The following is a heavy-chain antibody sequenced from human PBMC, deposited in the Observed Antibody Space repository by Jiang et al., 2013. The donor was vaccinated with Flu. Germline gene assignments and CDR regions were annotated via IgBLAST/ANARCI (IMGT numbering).Heavy chain of an antibody. CDR3: ASPSNYYDSSGYYGGYFDY. CDR1: SSYA. CDR2: IIPIFGTA. J-gene: IGHJ4*02. V-gene: IGHV1-69*06. Sequence: SSYAISWVRQAPGQGLEWMGGIIPIFGTANYAQKFQGRVTITADKSTSTAYMELSSLRSEDTAVYYCASPSNYYDSSGYYGGYFDYWGQGTLVTVSS. D-gene: IGHD3-22*01.